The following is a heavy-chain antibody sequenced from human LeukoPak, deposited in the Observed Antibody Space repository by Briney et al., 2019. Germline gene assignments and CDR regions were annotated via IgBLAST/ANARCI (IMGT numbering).Heavy chain of an antibody. CDR2: INPNSGGT. D-gene: IGHD5-12*01. CDR1: GYTFTGYY. Sequence: ASVKVSCKASGYTFTGYYMHWVRQAPGQGLEWMGWINPNSGGTNYAQKFQGRVTMTRDTSISTAYMELSRLRSDDTAVYYCARNGYSGYDPHYYYYYGMDVRGQGTTVTVSS. J-gene: IGHJ6*02. V-gene: IGHV1-2*02. CDR3: ARNGYSGYDPHYYYYYGMDV.